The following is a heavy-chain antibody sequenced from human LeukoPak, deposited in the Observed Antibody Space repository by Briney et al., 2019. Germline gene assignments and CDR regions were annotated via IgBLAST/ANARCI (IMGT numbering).Heavy chain of an antibody. V-gene: IGHV4-59*08. Sequence: SETLSLTCTVSGGSVNSYYWSWIRQPPGKGLEWIGYIYYSGSTNYNPSLKSRLTISVDTSKNQISLKVRSVTAADTAVYYCARRMTYYDSSVYTYASHFDYWGEGTLVTVSS. CDR2: IYYSGST. J-gene: IGHJ4*02. CDR3: ARRMTYYDSSVYTYASHFDY. CDR1: GGSVNSYY. D-gene: IGHD3-22*01.